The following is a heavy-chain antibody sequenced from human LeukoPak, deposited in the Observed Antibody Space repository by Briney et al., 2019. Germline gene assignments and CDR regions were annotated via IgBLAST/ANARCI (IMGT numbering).Heavy chain of an antibody. Sequence: GGSLRLSCAASGFTFSSYEMNWVRQAPGKGLEWVSYVSSSGSTMYYADSAKGRFTISRDNAKNSLYLQMNSLRAEDTAVYYCARLDYDSSGYYYGFDPWGQGTLVTVSS. CDR3: ARLDYDSSGYYYGFDP. CDR1: GFTFSSYE. J-gene: IGHJ5*02. D-gene: IGHD3-22*01. CDR2: VSSSGSTM. V-gene: IGHV3-48*03.